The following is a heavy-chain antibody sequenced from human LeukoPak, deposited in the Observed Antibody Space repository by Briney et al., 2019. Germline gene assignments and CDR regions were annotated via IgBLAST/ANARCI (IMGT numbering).Heavy chain of an antibody. CDR2: ISYDGSNK. Sequence: GGSLRLSCAASGFTFSSYAMHWVRQAPGKGLEWVAVISYDGSNKYYSDSVKGRFTIYRDNSKNTLYLQMNSLRAEDTAVYYCARDSVAAFDYWGEGTLVTVSS. V-gene: IGHV3-30*04. CDR1: GFTFSSYA. D-gene: IGHD4-23*01. CDR3: ARDSVAAFDY. J-gene: IGHJ4*02.